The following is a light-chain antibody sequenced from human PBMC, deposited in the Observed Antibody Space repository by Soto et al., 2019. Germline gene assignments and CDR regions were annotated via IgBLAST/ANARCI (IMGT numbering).Light chain of an antibody. Sequence: EIVMTQSPATLSVSPGERATLSCRASQSVSSNLAWYQQKPGQAPRLLIYGASTRATGIPARFSGSGSGTEFXLXIXSLXXXXFAVYYCQQYNNWPPWTFGQGTKVEIK. CDR1: QSVSSN. V-gene: IGKV3-15*01. J-gene: IGKJ1*01. CDR3: QQYNNWPPWT. CDR2: GAS.